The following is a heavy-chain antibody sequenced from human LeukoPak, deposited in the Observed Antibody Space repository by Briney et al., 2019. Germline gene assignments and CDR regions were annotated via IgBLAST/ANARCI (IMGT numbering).Heavy chain of an antibody. V-gene: IGHV4-39*07. CDR1: VGSISSSSYY. CDR2: VFHTGNT. D-gene: IGHD5-24*01. Sequence: PSETLSLTCTVSVGSISSSSYYWNWIRQPPRKGLEWIGEVFHTGNTNYSPSLESRLTISVDASKNQFSPRLTSVTAADTAVYYCARGRGDLERWQQGEKGWFDPWGQGTLVTVSS. J-gene: IGHJ5*02. CDR3: ARGRGDLERWQQGEKGWFDP.